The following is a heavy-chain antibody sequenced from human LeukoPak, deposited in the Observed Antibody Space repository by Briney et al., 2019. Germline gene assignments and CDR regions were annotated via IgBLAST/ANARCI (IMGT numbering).Heavy chain of an antibody. Sequence: SVKVSCKASGGTFSSYAISWVRQAPGQGLEXXGRIIPIFGIANYAQKFQGRVTITADKSTSTAYMELSSLRSEDTAVYYCARSLGTTFGVDYWGQGTLVTVSS. D-gene: IGHD1-1*01. CDR2: IIPIFGIA. CDR3: ARSLGTTFGVDY. J-gene: IGHJ4*02. V-gene: IGHV1-69*04. CDR1: GGTFSSYA.